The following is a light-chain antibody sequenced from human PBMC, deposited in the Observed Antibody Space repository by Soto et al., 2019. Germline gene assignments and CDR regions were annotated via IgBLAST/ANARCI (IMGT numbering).Light chain of an antibody. Sequence: DIHLTQSPSPLSAPGGDRATITRRASQPITNNLAWYQQKPGNPPKLLIYEESTLHSGVPSRFSGRKVGTQFILTIDSLQPEDFATYYCQQVKSYPRTFGGGTKVEIK. CDR1: QPITNN. CDR2: EES. CDR3: QQVKSYPRT. J-gene: IGKJ4*01. V-gene: IGKV1-9*01.